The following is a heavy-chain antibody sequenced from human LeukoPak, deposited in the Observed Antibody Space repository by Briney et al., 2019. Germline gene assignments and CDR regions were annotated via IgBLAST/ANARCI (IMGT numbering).Heavy chain of an antibody. D-gene: IGHD1-26*01. Sequence: ASVKVSCKASGGTFSSYVISWVRQAPGQGLEWMGGIIPIFDTTNYAQKFQGRVTITADESTSTGYMELSSLTSEDTAVYYCARVQKWDLGYYFDHWGQGTLVTVSS. V-gene: IGHV1-69*13. CDR2: IIPIFDTT. CDR3: ARVQKWDLGYYFDH. J-gene: IGHJ4*02. CDR1: GGTFSSYV.